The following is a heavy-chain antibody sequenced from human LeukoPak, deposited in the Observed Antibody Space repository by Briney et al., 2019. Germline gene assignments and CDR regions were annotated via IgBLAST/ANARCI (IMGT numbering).Heavy chain of an antibody. CDR3: ARAYTQHLPAKYYFDY. Sequence: GGSLRLSCAASGFTFSSYWMHWVRQAPGKGLVWVSRINSDGSSTSYADSVKGRFTISRDNAKNTLYLQMNSLRAEDTAVYYCARAYTQHLPAKYYFDYWGQGTLVTVSS. D-gene: IGHD2-2*02. J-gene: IGHJ4*02. CDR1: GFTFSSYW. V-gene: IGHV3-74*01. CDR2: INSDGSST.